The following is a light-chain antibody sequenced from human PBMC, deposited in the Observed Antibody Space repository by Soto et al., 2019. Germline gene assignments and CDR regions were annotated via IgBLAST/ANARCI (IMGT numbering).Light chain of an antibody. V-gene: IGKV1-5*01. J-gene: IGKJ1*01. Sequence: DIQITQSPSTRSASLVYRVTTTLRASQSISSWLAWYQQKPGKAPKVLIYDASSLESGVPSRFSGSGSGTEFSLTISSLQPDDFATYYCQQYNHYWTFGQGTKVDIK. CDR1: QSISSW. CDR3: QQYNHYWT. CDR2: DAS.